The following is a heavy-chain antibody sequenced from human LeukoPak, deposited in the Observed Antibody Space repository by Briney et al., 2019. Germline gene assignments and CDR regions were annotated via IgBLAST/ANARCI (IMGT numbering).Heavy chain of an antibody. V-gene: IGHV4-39*01. CDR1: GGSISSSSYY. CDR2: IYYSGST. CDR3: ARPNIGGDCSSTSCYLHAFDI. Sequence: PSETLSLTCTVSGGSISSSSYYWGCIRQPPGKGLEWIGSIYYSGSTYYNPSLKSRVTISVDTSKHQFSLKLSSVTAADTAVYYCARPNIGGDCSSTSCYLHAFDIWGQGTMVTVSS. D-gene: IGHD2-2*01. J-gene: IGHJ3*02.